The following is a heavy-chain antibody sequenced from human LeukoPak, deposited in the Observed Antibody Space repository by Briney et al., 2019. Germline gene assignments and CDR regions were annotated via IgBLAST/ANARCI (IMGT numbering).Heavy chain of an antibody. CDR2: INHSGST. CDR1: GGSFSGYY. V-gene: IGHV4-34*01. CDR3: ARGRGYCSSTSCYKRGYYYYYMDV. Sequence: PSETLSLTCAVYGGSFSGYYWSWIRQPPGKGLEWIGEINHSGSTNYNPSLKSRVTISVDTPKNQFSLKLSSVPAADTAVYYCARGRGYCSSTSCYKRGYYYYYMDVWGKGTTVTVSS. J-gene: IGHJ6*03. D-gene: IGHD2-2*02.